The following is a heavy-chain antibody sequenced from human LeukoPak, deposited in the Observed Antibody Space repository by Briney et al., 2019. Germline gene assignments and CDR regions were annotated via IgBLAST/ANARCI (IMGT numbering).Heavy chain of an antibody. J-gene: IGHJ4*02. CDR1: GYTFTSYG. Sequence: ASVKVSCKASGYTFTSYGISWVRQAPGQGLEWMGWISAYNGNTNYAQKLQGRVTMTTDTSTSTAYMELRRLRSDDTAVYYCARDRRYYDSSGYYIIDYWGQGTLVTVSS. D-gene: IGHD3-22*01. V-gene: IGHV1-18*01. CDR3: ARDRRYYDSSGYYIIDY. CDR2: ISAYNGNT.